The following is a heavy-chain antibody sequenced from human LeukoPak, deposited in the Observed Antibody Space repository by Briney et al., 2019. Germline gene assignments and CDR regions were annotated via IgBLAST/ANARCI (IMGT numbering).Heavy chain of an antibody. CDR2: ISYDGSNK. CDR1: GFTFSSYG. CDR3: AKDLYSSTPYFDY. Sequence: GSLRLSCAASGFTFSSYGMHWVRQAPGKGLEWVAVISYDGSNKYYADSVKGRFTLSRDNSKNTLYLQMNSLRAEDTAVYYCAKDLYSSTPYFDYWGQGTLVTVSS. D-gene: IGHD6-13*01. J-gene: IGHJ4*02. V-gene: IGHV3-30*18.